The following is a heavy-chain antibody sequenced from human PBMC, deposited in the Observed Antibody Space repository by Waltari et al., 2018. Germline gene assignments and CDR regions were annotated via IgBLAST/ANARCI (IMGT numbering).Heavy chain of an antibody. CDR2: INQDGNKL. D-gene: IGHD4-17*01. Sequence: EVHLVESGGGLVQPGGSVSLSCGAGVFTFSSYWLGWVSQAPGKGLEWVANINQDGNKLYYVDSVEGRFTISRDNAKNSLYLQMNSLRAEDTAVYYCARDQMVTVTDDNWFDSWGQGNLVTVSS. V-gene: IGHV3-7*01. CDR1: VFTFSSYW. J-gene: IGHJ5*01. CDR3: ARDQMVTVTDDNWFDS.